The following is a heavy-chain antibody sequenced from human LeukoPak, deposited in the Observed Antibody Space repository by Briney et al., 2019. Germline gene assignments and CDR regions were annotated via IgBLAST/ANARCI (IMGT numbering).Heavy chain of an antibody. CDR3: ASDPIVVVPAARGAGTGY. V-gene: IGHV4-4*07. J-gene: IGHJ4*02. CDR1: GGSISSYY. D-gene: IGHD2-2*01. CDR2: IYTSGST. Sequence: SETMSLTCTVSGGSISSYYWSWIRQPAGKGLEWIGRIYTSGSTNYNPSLKSRVTMSVDTSKNQSSLKLSSVTAADTAVYYCASDPIVVVPAARGAGTGYWGQGTLVTVSS.